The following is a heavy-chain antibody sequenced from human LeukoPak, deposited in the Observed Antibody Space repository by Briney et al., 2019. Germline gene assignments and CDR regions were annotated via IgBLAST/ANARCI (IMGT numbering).Heavy chain of an antibody. Sequence: SETLSLTCAVYGGSFSGYYWSWIRQPPGKGLEWIGEINHSGSTNYNPSLRSRVTISVDTSKNQFSLKLSSVTAADTAVYYCARGLKNYYGSKGSYYYYYMDVWGKGTTVTVSS. D-gene: IGHD3-10*01. CDR3: ARGLKNYYGSKGSYYYYYMDV. J-gene: IGHJ6*03. V-gene: IGHV4-34*01. CDR2: INHSGST. CDR1: GGSFSGYY.